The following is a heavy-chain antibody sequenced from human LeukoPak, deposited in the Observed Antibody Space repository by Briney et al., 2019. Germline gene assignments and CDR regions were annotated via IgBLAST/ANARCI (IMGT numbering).Heavy chain of an antibody. Sequence: SETLSLTCTVSGGSINSSSYYWGWARQPPGKAVEWIGSIYHSGYTYYNPSLKSRVTISVDTSKNQFSLKLSSVTAADTAVYYCARSSMFRGVTVDYWGQGTLVTVSS. J-gene: IGHJ4*02. D-gene: IGHD3-10*01. CDR1: GGSINSSSYY. CDR2: IYHSGYT. V-gene: IGHV4-39*01. CDR3: ARSSMFRGVTVDY.